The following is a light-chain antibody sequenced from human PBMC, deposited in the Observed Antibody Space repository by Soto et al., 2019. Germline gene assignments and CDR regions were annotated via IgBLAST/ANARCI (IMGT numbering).Light chain of an antibody. J-gene: IGKJ1*01. V-gene: IGKV3-20*01. CDR2: AAT. Sequence: EIVLTQSPGTLSLSPGERATLACRASQSVSSSYLAWYQQKPDPAHSLLIYAATSTATGIPDRFSGSGSGTDFTLTISRLEPEDFAVYYCQQCGSSPGTFGEGTKVEIK. CDR1: QSVSSSY. CDR3: QQCGSSPGT.